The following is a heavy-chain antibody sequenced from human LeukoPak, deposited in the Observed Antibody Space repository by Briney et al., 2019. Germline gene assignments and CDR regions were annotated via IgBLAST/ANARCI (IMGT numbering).Heavy chain of an antibody. CDR3: AGIPVFGVVLHQEPV. CDR2: FIPVLGTA. Sequence: ASVKVSCKASGRTFSDYALNWVRQAPGQGLEWMGVFIPVLGTANSTQNFQDRVSITADISTNTVYMELSSLRSDDTAVYFCAGIPVFGVVLHQEPVWGKGTTVTVSS. V-gene: IGHV1-69*10. D-gene: IGHD3-3*01. CDR1: GRTFSDYA. J-gene: IGHJ6*04.